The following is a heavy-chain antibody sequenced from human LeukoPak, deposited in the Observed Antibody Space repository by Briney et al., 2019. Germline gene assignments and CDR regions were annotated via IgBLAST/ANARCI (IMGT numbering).Heavy chain of an antibody. Sequence: GASVKVSCKASGYTFTSYAMHWVRQAPGQRLEWMGWINAGNGNTKYSQKFQGRVTITRDTSASTAYMELSSLRSEDTAVYYCARQQLVPFDYYYGMDVWGQGTTVTVSS. J-gene: IGHJ6*02. CDR1: GYTFTSYA. CDR3: ARQQLVPFDYYYGMDV. V-gene: IGHV1-3*01. D-gene: IGHD6-13*01. CDR2: INAGNGNT.